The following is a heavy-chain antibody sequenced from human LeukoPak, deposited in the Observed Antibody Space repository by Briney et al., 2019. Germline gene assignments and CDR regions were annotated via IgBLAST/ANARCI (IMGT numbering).Heavy chain of an antibody. D-gene: IGHD3-10*01. Sequence: AASVKVSCKASGYTFTSYDINWVRQATGQGLEWMGWMNPNSGNTGYAQKFQGRVTITRNTSISTAYMELSSLRSEDTAVYYCARRFGELLSHAFDIWGQGTMVTVSS. CDR3: ARRFGELLSHAFDI. V-gene: IGHV1-8*03. J-gene: IGHJ3*02. CDR2: MNPNSGNT. CDR1: GYTFTSYD.